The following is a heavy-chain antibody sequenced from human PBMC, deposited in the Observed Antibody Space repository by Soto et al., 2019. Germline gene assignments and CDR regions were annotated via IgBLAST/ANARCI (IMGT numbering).Heavy chain of an antibody. J-gene: IGHJ4*02. CDR2: ISGYTGKA. V-gene: IGHV1-18*04. D-gene: IGHD3-10*01. CDR3: ARDQRYYGSGSYYSDN. CDR1: GYTFISYG. Sequence: QVQLVQSGPEVKKPGASVKVSSKASGYTFISYGISWVRQAPGQGLEWMGWISGYTGKADYAQNFQGRVTMTTETSTNTAYMELRSLKSDDTAFYYCARDQRYYGSGSYYSDNWGQGTLVSVSS.